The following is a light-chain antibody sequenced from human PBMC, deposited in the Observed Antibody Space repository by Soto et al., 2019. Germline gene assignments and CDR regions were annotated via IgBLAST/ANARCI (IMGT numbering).Light chain of an antibody. CDR3: QQYYNTPPA. CDR1: QSVLYSSNNKNY. Sequence: DIVMTQSPDSLASSLGERATINCKSSQSVLYSSNNKNYLSWYQQKPGHPPKLLIYWASTRESGVPDRFSGSGSGTDFTLTISSLQAEDVALYYCQQYYNTPPAFGGGAKV. V-gene: IGKV4-1*01. J-gene: IGKJ4*01. CDR2: WAS.